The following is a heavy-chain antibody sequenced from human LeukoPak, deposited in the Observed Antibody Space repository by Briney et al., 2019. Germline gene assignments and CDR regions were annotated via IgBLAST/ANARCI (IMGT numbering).Heavy chain of an antibody. J-gene: IGHJ4*02. CDR2: ISYDGSNK. CDR1: GFTFSRSW. V-gene: IGHV3-30*03. Sequence: GGSLRLSCAASGFTFSRSWMTWARQAPGKGLEWVAVISYDGSNKYYADSVKGRFTISRDNSKNTLYLQMNSLRAEDTAVYYCARVDYYDSSGSGKWGQGTLVTVSS. D-gene: IGHD3-22*01. CDR3: ARVDYYDSSGSGK.